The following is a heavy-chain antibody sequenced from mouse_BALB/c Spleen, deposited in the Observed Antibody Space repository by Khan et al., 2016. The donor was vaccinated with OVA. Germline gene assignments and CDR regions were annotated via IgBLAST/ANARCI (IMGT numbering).Heavy chain of an antibody. V-gene: IGHV9-3-1*01. Sequence: QIQLVQSGPELKKPGETVKISCKASWYTFTNYGMNWVKQAPGKGLKWMGWINTYTGEPTYADDFKGRFAFSLETSASTAYLQINNLKNEDTATYFCASGGYWYFDVWGAGTTVTVSS. D-gene: IGHD1-1*02. CDR2: INTYTGEP. CDR3: ASGGYWYFDV. J-gene: IGHJ1*01. CDR1: WYTFTNYG.